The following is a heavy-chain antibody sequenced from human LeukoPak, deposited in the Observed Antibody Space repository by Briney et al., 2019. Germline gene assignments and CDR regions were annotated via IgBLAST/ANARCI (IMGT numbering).Heavy chain of an antibody. CDR3: ARSRSTWFGEILAAFDI. CDR1: GFSFSSYD. Sequence: GGSLRLSCAASGFSFSSYDMHWVRQATGKGLEWVSAIGTAGDTYNPGPVKGRFTISRENAKNTSDLQMNSLRAEDTAVYYCARSRSTWFGEILAAFDIWGQGTMVTVSS. V-gene: IGHV3-13*01. D-gene: IGHD3-10*01. CDR2: IGTAGDT. J-gene: IGHJ3*02.